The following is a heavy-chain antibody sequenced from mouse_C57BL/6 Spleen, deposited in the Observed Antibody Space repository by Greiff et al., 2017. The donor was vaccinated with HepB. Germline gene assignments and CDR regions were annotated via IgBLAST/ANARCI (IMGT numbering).Heavy chain of an antibody. CDR1: GFTFSSYG. D-gene: IGHD1-1*01. Sequence: EVQRVESGGDLVKPGGSLKLSCAASGFTFSSYGMSWVRQTPDKRLEWVATISSGGSYTYYPDSVKGRFTISRDNAKNTLYLQMSSLKSEDTAMYYCARHTPHYYGSSNWYFDVWGTGTTVTVSS. J-gene: IGHJ1*03. V-gene: IGHV5-6*01. CDR3: ARHTPHYYGSSNWYFDV. CDR2: ISSGGSYT.